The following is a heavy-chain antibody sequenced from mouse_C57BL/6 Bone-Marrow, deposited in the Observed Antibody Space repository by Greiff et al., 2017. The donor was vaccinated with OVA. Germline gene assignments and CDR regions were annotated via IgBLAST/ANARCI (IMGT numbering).Heavy chain of an antibody. Sequence: QVQLQQSGAELMKPGASVKLSCKATGYTFTGYWIEWVKQRPGHGLEWIGEILPGSGSTNYNEKFKGKATFTADTSSNTAYMQLSSLTTEDSAIYYCARKSGNYGSSYGYFDVWGTGTTVTVSS. CDR1: GYTFTGYW. CDR2: ILPGSGST. D-gene: IGHD1-1*01. V-gene: IGHV1-9*01. CDR3: ARKSGNYGSSYGYFDV. J-gene: IGHJ1*03.